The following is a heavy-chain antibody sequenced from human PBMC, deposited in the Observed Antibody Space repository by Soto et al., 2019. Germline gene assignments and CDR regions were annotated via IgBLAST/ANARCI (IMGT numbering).Heavy chain of an antibody. V-gene: IGHV1-18*01. CDR1: DYTFTSFG. J-gene: IGHJ2*01. CDR3: ARAFSYGSYWYFDL. CDR2: ISVNNGNT. Sequence: QVQLVQSGAEVKKPGDSVKVSCKASDYTFTSFGITWVRQAPGQGLEWMGWISVNNGNTNYAQKFQGRVTMTTDTSTNTAYMELWTLRSDDTAAYYCARAFSYGSYWYFDLWGRCTLVTVSS. D-gene: IGHD5-18*01.